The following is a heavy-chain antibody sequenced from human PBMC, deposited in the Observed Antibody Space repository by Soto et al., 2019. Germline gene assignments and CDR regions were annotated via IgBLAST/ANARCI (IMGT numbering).Heavy chain of an antibody. Sequence: TVGSLRLSCAASGFTFSSYSMNWVRQAPGKGLEWVSSISSSSSYIYYADSVKGRFTISRDNAKNSLYLQMNSLRAEDTAVYYCARDERYSYGFKIPLDYWGQGTLVTVSS. CDR3: ARDERYSYGFKIPLDY. CDR2: ISSSSSYI. D-gene: IGHD5-18*01. J-gene: IGHJ4*02. V-gene: IGHV3-21*01. CDR1: GFTFSSYS.